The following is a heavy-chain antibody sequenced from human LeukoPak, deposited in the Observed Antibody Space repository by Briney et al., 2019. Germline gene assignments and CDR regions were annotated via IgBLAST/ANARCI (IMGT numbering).Heavy chain of an antibody. D-gene: IGHD4/OR15-4a*01. J-gene: IGHJ4*02. CDR1: GFTFSSSW. Sequence: PGGSLRLSCAASGFTFSSSWMSWVRQAPGKGLEWVANINQAETEKYYVDSVKGRFTISRDNAKNSVYLQMISLRDEDTAVYYCTRDRAYGALDYWGQGTLVTVSS. V-gene: IGHV3-7*01. CDR3: TRDRAYGALDY. CDR2: INQAETEK.